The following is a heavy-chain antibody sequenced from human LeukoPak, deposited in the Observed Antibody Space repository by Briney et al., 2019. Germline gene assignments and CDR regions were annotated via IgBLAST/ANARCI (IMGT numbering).Heavy chain of an antibody. Sequence: SETLSLTCTVSGGSISSSSYYWGWIRQPPGKGLEWIGSIYYSGSTYYNPSLKSRVTISVDTSKNQFSLKLSSVTAADTAVYYCARASSGCDYWGQGTLVTVSS. J-gene: IGHJ4*02. D-gene: IGHD6-19*01. CDR3: ARASSGCDY. V-gene: IGHV4-39*01. CDR1: GGSISSSSYY. CDR2: IYYSGST.